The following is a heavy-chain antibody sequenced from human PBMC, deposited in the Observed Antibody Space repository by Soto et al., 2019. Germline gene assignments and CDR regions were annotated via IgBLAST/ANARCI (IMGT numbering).Heavy chain of an antibody. CDR2: INAGNGNT. D-gene: IGHD2-21*02. CDR3: ARVLDVVTPSDAFDI. J-gene: IGHJ3*02. V-gene: IGHV1-3*01. CDR1: GYTFTSYA. Sequence: ASVKVSCKASGYTFTSYAMHWVRQAPGQRLEWMGWINAGNGNTKYSQKFQGRVTITRDTSASTAYMELSSLRSEDTAVYYCARVLDVVTPSDAFDIWRQGTMVTVPS.